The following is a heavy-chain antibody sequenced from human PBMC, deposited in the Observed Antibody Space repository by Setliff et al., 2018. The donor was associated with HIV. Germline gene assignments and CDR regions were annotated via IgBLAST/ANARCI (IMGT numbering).Heavy chain of an antibody. CDR1: GGSFSGHY. CDR3: ARSALLYATRGGWFDP. CDR2: INHSGST. D-gene: IGHD3-10*01. V-gene: IGHV4-34*01. Sequence: SETLSLTCAVYGGSFSGHYWSWIRQPPGKGPEWIGEINHSGSTNYNPSLKSRVTISIDTSTNQFFLRLKSVTAADTAVYYCARSALLYATRGGWFDPWGQGTLVTVSS. J-gene: IGHJ5*02.